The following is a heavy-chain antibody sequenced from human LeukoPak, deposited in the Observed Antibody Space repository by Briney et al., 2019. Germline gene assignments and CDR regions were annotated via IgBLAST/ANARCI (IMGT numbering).Heavy chain of an antibody. CDR2: IKSKTDGGTT. Sequence: GGSLRRSCAASGFTFTDAWMSWVRQAPGKGLEWVGRIKSKTDGGTTDYAAPVRGRFTVSRDDSKNTLYLQMSSLRTEDTAVYYCTTYYYDSTSDFAYWGQGTLVTVSS. J-gene: IGHJ4*02. CDR3: TTYYYDSTSDFAY. CDR1: GFTFTDAW. D-gene: IGHD3-22*01. V-gene: IGHV3-15*01.